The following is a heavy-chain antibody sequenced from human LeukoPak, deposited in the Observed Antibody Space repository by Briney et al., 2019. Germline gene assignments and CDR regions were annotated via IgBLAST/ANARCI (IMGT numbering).Heavy chain of an antibody. Sequence: GGSLRLFCAASGFTFSTYSMNWVRQAPGKGLEWISYIGTSSSTIWYADSVKGRFTISRDNAKTSLYLQMSSLRAEDTAVYYCARDSAWAFDYWGQGTLVTVSS. CDR2: IGTSSSTI. V-gene: IGHV3-48*01. CDR1: GFTFSTYS. CDR3: ARDSAWAFDY. J-gene: IGHJ4*02. D-gene: IGHD1-26*01.